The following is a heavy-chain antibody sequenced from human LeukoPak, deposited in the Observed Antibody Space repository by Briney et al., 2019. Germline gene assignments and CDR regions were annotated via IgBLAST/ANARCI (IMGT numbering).Heavy chain of an antibody. V-gene: IGHV3-48*01. J-gene: IGHJ3*02. CDR2: ISTASSTA. CDR3: ARDANLPRDAFDI. CDR1: GFTFSSHA. Sequence: PGGSLRLSCAASGFTFSSHAMNWARQAPGKGLEWVSYISTASSTAHYADSVRGRFTISRDNAKNSLYLQMNSLRAEDTAVYYCARDANLPRDAFDIWGQGTMVTVSS.